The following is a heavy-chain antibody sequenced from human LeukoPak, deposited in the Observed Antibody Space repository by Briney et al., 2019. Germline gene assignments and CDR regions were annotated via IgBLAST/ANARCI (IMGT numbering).Heavy chain of an antibody. Sequence: SETLSLTCTVSDGSITNYDWSWIRQPPGKGLEWIAYISDSGSTNYNPSLKSRVTMSVDTSKNQFSLKVSSVTAADTAVYYCARGRRVVMKYNWFDPWGQGTLVTVSS. CDR1: DGSITNYD. J-gene: IGHJ5*02. V-gene: IGHV4-59*12. CDR3: ARGRRVVMKYNWFDP. D-gene: IGHD2-21*01. CDR2: ISDSGST.